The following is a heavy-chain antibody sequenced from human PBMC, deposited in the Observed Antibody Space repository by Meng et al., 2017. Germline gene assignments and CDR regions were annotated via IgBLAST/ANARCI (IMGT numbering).Heavy chain of an antibody. CDR3: ARDGGNYDFDY. CDR1: GYTFIDAY. D-gene: IGHD1-7*01. Sequence: VQLVQCGGEGKKPGSSVKLSCQASGYTFIDAYIHWVRQAPGQGLEWMGRIIPRSSGANSAQKFQGRVTLTWDTSINTAYMELSSLRSDDTAIYYCARDGGNYDFDYWGQGTLVTVSS. V-gene: IGHV1-2*06. J-gene: IGHJ4*02. CDR2: IIPRSSGA.